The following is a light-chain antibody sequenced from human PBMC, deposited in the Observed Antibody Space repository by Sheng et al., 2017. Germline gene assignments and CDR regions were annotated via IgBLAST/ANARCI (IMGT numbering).Light chain of an antibody. V-gene: IGLV2-14*01. Sequence: QSALTQPASVSGSPGQSITISCTGTSSDVGGYNYVSWYQQHPGKAPKLMIYDVTNRPSGVSNRFSGSKSGNTASLTISGLQAEDEADYYCSSYTGSSASYVFGTGTKVTVL. CDR1: SSDVGGYNY. CDR3: SSYTGSSASYV. CDR2: DVT. J-gene: IGLJ1*01.